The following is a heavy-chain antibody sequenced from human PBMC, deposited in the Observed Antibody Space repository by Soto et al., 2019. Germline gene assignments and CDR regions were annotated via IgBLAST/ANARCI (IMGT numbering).Heavy chain of an antibody. Sequence: QVQLVESGGGVVQPGRSLRLSCAASGFTFSSYGMHWVRQAPGKGLEWVAVIWYDGSNKYYADSVKGRFTISRDNSKNTLYLQMNSLRAEDTAVYYCARDRLDYYDSSGYYSGFDAFDIWGQGTMVTVSS. J-gene: IGHJ3*02. CDR1: GFTFSSYG. CDR2: IWYDGSNK. CDR3: ARDRLDYYDSSGYYSGFDAFDI. V-gene: IGHV3-33*01. D-gene: IGHD3-22*01.